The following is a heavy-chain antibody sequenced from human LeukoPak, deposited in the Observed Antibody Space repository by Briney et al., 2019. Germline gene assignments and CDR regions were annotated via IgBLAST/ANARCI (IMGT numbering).Heavy chain of an antibody. J-gene: IGHJ3*02. Sequence: PGGSLRLSCAASGFIFSSYAMSWIRQPPGKGLEWIGEINHSGSTNYNPSLKSRVTISVDTSKNQFSLKLSSVTAADTAVYYCARERSIAAAGTYAFDIWGQGTMVTVSS. V-gene: IGHV4-34*01. D-gene: IGHD6-13*01. CDR3: ARERSIAAAGTYAFDI. CDR1: GFIFSSYA. CDR2: INHSGST.